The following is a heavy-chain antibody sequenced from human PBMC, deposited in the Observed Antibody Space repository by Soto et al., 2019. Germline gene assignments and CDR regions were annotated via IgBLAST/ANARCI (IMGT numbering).Heavy chain of an antibody. D-gene: IGHD1-26*01. CDR3: ARQGATTEGWFDP. V-gene: IGHV5-10-1*01. J-gene: IGHJ5*02. CDR2: IDPSDSYT. CDR1: GYSFTSYW. Sequence: GESLKISCKGSGYSFTSYWISWVRQMPGKGLEWMGRIDPSDSYTNYSPSFQGHVTISADKPISTAYLQWSSLKASDTAMYYCARQGATTEGWFDPWGQGTLVTVSS.